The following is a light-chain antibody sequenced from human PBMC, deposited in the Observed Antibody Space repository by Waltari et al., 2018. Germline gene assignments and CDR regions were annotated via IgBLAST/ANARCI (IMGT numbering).Light chain of an antibody. CDR1: RSNIGAGYY. J-gene: IGLJ2*01. V-gene: IGLV1-40*01. CDR2: GNS. Sequence: QSVLTPPPSVSGAPGQRVTISCTGSRSNIGAGYYVHWYQQLPGTAPKLLIYGNSNRPSGVPDRFSGSKSGTSASLAITGLQAEDEADYYCQSYDSSLSGPVVFGGGTKLTVL. CDR3: QSYDSSLSGPVV.